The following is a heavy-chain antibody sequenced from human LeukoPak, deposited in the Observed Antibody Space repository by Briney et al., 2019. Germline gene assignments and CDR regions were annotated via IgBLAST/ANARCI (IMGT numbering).Heavy chain of an antibody. J-gene: IGHJ6*02. CDR1: GFTVSSNY. D-gene: IGHD3-22*01. CDR2: IYSGGST. CDR3: ARDYYDSSGYYPYYYYGMDV. Sequence: GGSLRLSCAASGFTVSSNYMSWVRQAPGKGLEWVSVIYSGGSTYYADSLKGRFTISRDNSKNTLYLQMNSLRAEDTAVYYCARDYYDSSGYYPYYYYGMDVWGQGTTVTVSS. V-gene: IGHV3-66*01.